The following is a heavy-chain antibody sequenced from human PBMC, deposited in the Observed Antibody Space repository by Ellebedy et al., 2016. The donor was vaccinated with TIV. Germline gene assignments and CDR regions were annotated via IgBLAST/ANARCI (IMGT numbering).Heavy chain of an antibody. D-gene: IGHD2-21*02. CDR1: GGSISGYY. V-gene: IGHV4-34*01. CDR2: INHSGST. J-gene: IGHJ6*02. CDR3: ARNDAYVVTPYGMDV. Sequence: MPSETLSLTCAVSGGSISGYYWSWIRQPPGKGLEWIGEINHSGSTNYNPSLKSRVTISVDTSKNQFSLKLSSVTAAETAVYYCARNDAYVVTPYGMDVWGQGTTVTVSS.